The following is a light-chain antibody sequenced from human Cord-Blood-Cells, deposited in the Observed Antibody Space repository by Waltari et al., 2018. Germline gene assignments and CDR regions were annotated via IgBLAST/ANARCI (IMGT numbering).Light chain of an antibody. V-gene: IGKV3-11*01. CDR3: QQRSNWT. Sequence: IVWTQSPATLSLSPGARATLSCRASQSVSSYLAWYQQKPGQAPRLLIYDASNRATGIPARFSGSGSGTDFTLTISSLEPEDFAVYYCQQRSNWTFGQGTKVEIK. J-gene: IGKJ1*01. CDR1: QSVSSY. CDR2: DAS.